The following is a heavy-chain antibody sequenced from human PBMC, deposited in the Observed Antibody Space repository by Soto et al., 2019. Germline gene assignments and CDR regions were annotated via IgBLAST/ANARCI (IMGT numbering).Heavy chain of an antibody. J-gene: IGHJ5*02. D-gene: IGHD6-13*01. CDR3: ASTYSTSWYWFDP. CDR2: IFSNDEN. V-gene: IGHV2-26*04. Sequence: QVTVKESGPVLVKPTETLTLTCTVSGFSLSNAGLGVSWIRQPPGKALEWLAHIFSNDENSYSTSLKSRLTISKHTSKTQVVLIMTNMDPVDTATYYCASTYSTSWYWFDPWGQGTLVTVSS. CDR1: GFSLSNAGLG.